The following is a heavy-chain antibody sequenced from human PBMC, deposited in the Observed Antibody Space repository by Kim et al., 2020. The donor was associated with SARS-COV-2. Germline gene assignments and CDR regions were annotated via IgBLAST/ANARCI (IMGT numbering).Heavy chain of an antibody. CDR3: ARDLPLGRLQRYCSGGSCYWLGWFDP. J-gene: IGHJ5*02. CDR2: INAGNGNT. Sequence: ASVKVSCKASGYTFTSYAMHWVRQAPGQRLEWMGWINAGNGNTKYSQKFQGRVTITRDTSASTAYMELSSLRSEDTAVYYCARDLPLGRLQRYCSGGSCYWLGWFDPWGKGTLVTVSS. CDR1: GYTFTSYA. D-gene: IGHD2-15*01. V-gene: IGHV1-3*01.